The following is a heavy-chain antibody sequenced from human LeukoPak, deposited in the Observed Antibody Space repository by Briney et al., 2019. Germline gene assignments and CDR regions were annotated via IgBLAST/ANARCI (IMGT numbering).Heavy chain of an antibody. D-gene: IGHD6-13*01. CDR2: VSGGGGST. CDR3: AKEIAAAAEWFDP. CDR1: GFTFRSYA. Sequence: GSLRLSCAASGFTFRSYAMSWVRQAPGKGLEWVSEVSGGGGSTYYADSVKGRFTISRDDSKNTLYLQLNSLRPEDTAEYSCAKEIAAAAEWFDPWGQGTLVTVSS. J-gene: IGHJ5*02. V-gene: IGHV3-23*01.